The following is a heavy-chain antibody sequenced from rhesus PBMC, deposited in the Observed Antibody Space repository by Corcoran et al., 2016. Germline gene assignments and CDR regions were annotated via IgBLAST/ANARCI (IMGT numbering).Heavy chain of an antibody. CDR1: GYSFTSYW. J-gene: IGHJ6*01. CDR3: AKHLQGGIAAAGSYGLNS. Sequence: EVQLVQSGAEVKRPGESLKISCKTSGYSFTSYWISWVRQMPGKGLDWMGAIDPSDSDTRYNPSFQGQVTISADKSISTAYLQWSRLKASDTATYYCAKHLQGGIAAAGSYGLNSWGQGVVVTVSS. CDR2: IDPSDSDT. V-gene: IGHV5-20*01. D-gene: IGHD6-31*01.